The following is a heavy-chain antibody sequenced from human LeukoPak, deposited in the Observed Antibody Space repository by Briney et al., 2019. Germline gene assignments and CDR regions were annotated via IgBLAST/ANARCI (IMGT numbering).Heavy chain of an antibody. J-gene: IGHJ4*02. CDR3: ARDNVNYYAPHY. D-gene: IGHD1-7*01. Sequence: GGSLRLSCTASGFNFGGYAINWVRQAPRQGLEWVGFIRSKALYGTREYAASVEGRFTISRDDSKGIAYLQMNALKIEDTAVYYCARDNVNYYAPHYWGQGTLVTVSS. CDR2: IRSKALYGTR. CDR1: GFNFGGYA. V-gene: IGHV3-49*04.